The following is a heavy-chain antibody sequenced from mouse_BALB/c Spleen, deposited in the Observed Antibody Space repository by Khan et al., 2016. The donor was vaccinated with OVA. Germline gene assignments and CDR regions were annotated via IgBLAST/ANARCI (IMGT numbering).Heavy chain of an antibody. Sequence: VQLQQSGTELARPGPSVKMSCKAAGYTFSNYWIGWVKQRPGHGLEWIGDIYPGGGYTNYNENFKGKATLNADTSSRTAYMQISSLAYEDSANYDRARRGAARPTWDYFDYWGQGTTLTVSS. D-gene: IGHD3-1*01. J-gene: IGHJ2*01. CDR2: IYPGGGYT. CDR3: ARRGAARPTWDYFDY. CDR1: GYTFSNYW. V-gene: IGHV1-63*02.